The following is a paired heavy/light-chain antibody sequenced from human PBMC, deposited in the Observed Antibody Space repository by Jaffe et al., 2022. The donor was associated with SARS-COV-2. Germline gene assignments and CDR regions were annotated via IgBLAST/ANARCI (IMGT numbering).Heavy chain of an antibody. CDR3: ATSGGGL. CDR2: ISPDGSD. Sequence: QLVESGGGLVQPGGSLRLSCAAYGFTFSSSWMSWVRQAPGKGLDWVAKISPDGSDNYVDSVKGRFTISRDNAKKSLYLQMNSLRAEDTAVYYCATSGGGLWGQGTLATVSS. CDR1: GFTFSSSW. D-gene: IGHD6-19*01. V-gene: IGHV3-7*01. J-gene: IGHJ4*02.
Light chain of an antibody. J-gene: IGKJ1*01. V-gene: IGKV2-30*01. Sequence: DAVMTQSPLSLPVTLGQPASISCRSSQSLVFSDGNTYLSWFQQRPGQSPRRLIYKVSNRDSGVPDRFSGSGSGTDFTLKISRVEAEDVGVYYCMQETHWPQTVGQGTKVEIK. CDR2: KVS. CDR1: QSLVFSDGNTY. CDR3: MQETHWPQT.